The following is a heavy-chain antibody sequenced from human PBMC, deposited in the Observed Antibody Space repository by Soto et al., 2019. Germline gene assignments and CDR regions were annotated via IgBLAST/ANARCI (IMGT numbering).Heavy chain of an antibody. CDR1: GYSFADYW. J-gene: IGHJ4*02. Sequence: GESLKISCKGFGYSFADYWIGWVRQMPGKGLEWMGIVNPIDSDTRYSPSIQGQVTMSVDKSIATAYLQWSSLKASDTAMYYCARQAGGGLLDSWGKGTLVTVSS. D-gene: IGHD3-16*01. CDR2: VNPIDSDT. V-gene: IGHV5-51*01. CDR3: ARQAGGGLLDS.